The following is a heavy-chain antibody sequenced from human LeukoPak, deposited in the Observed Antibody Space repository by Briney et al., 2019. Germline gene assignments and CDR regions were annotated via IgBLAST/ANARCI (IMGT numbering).Heavy chain of an antibody. CDR3: ARVIVGSTSDVKAGSYYYYHMDV. Sequence: SETLSLTCTVSGGSISSYYWNWLRQPPGKGLEWIGYIYYSGSTNYNPSLKSRVTISVDTSKNQFSLNLTSVTAADTAVYYCARVIVGSTSDVKAGSYYYYHMDVWGKGTTVTISS. CDR1: GGSISSYY. CDR2: IYYSGST. V-gene: IGHV4-59*01. J-gene: IGHJ6*03. D-gene: IGHD1-26*01.